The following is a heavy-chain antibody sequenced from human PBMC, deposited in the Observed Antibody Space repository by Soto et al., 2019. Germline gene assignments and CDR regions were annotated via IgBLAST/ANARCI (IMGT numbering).Heavy chain of an antibody. J-gene: IGHJ4*02. CDR1: GGSISSYY. V-gene: IGHV4-59*08. CDR3: ARLGYGDYRRYYFDY. CDR2: IYYSGST. D-gene: IGHD4-17*01. Sequence: NPSETLSLTCTVSGGSISSYYWSWIRQPPGKGLEWIGYIYYSGSTNYNPSLKSRVTISVDTSKNQFSLKLSSVTAADTAVYYCARLGYGDYRRYYFDYWGQGTLVTVSS.